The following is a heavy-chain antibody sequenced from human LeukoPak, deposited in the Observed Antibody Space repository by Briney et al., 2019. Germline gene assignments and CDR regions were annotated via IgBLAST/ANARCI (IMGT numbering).Heavy chain of an antibody. D-gene: IGHD6-19*01. Sequence: GGALRHSCAPSGFTFSSYAMSWVRQAQGKRPEWVSAISGSGGSTYYADSVKGRFTISRDNSKNTLYLQMNRLRAEDTAVYYCVVRGWMVIGYHFGYWGQGTLVTVSS. CDR1: GFTFSSYA. CDR2: ISGSGGST. CDR3: VVRGWMVIGYHFGY. J-gene: IGHJ4*02. V-gene: IGHV3-23*01.